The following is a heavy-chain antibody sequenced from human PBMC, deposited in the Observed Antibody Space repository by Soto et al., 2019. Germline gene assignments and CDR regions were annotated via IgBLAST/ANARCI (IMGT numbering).Heavy chain of an antibody. CDR1: GYTFTSNS. Sequence: QVQLVQSGAELKKPGASVKVSCAASGYTFTSNSITWVRQAPGQGLEWMGWISPYNGETSYAEKFQGRLTMTTDTSTSTAYMELGSLRSDDTAVYYCARVWGSYRAPSGGAGFDPWGQGTLVTVSS. D-gene: IGHD3-16*02. CDR2: ISPYNGET. V-gene: IGHV1-18*04. CDR3: ARVWGSYRAPSGGAGFDP. J-gene: IGHJ5*02.